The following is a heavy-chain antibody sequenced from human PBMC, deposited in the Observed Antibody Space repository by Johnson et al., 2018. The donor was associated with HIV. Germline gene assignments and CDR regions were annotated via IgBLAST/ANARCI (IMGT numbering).Heavy chain of an antibody. CDR2: MSYDGSNK. J-gene: IGHJ3*02. CDR1: GFTFSSYG. CDR3: ASLGLDLLVKAPLSVVFDAFDI. Sequence: QVQLVESGGGVVQPGRSLRLSCAASGFTFSSYGMHWVRQAPGKGLEWVAVMSYDGSNKYYADSVKGRFTISRDNSKNTLYLQMNSLRAEDTAVYYCASLGLDLLVKAPLSVVFDAFDIWGQGTMVTVSS. V-gene: IGHV3-30*03. D-gene: IGHD3-16*01.